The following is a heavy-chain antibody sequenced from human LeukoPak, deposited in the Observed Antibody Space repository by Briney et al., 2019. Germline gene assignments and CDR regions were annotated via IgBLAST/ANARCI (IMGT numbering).Heavy chain of an antibody. V-gene: IGHV1-69*04. J-gene: IGHJ6*02. CDR2: IIPILGIA. CDR3: ARQGYCSGGSCYGPAYGMDV. CDR1: GGTFSSYA. Sequence: VASVKVSCKASGGTFSSYAISWVRQALGQGLEWMGRIIPILGIANYAQKFQGRVTITADKSTSTAYMELSSLRSEDTAVYYCARQGYCSGGSCYGPAYGMDVWGQGTTVTVSS. D-gene: IGHD2-15*01.